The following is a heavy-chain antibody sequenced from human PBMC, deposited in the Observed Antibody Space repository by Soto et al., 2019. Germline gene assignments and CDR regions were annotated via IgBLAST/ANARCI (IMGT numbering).Heavy chain of an antibody. V-gene: IGHV5-51*01. CDR2: IYPGDSDT. Sequence: GESLKISCKGSGYSFTSYWIGWVRQMPGKGLEWMGIIYPGDSDTRYSPSFQGQVTISADKSISTAYLQWSSLKASDTAMSYCDRAGSRSGGYYYGMDVWGQGTTVTVSS. J-gene: IGHJ6*02. CDR1: GYSFTSYW. CDR3: DRAGSRSGGYYYGMDV. D-gene: IGHD2-15*01.